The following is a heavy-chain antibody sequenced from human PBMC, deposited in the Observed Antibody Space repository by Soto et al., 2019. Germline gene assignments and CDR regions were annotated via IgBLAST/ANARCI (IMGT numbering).Heavy chain of an antibody. V-gene: IGHV3-74*01. D-gene: IGHD2-2*01. Sequence: EVQLVESGGGLVQPRGSLRLSCAASGFTFSSYWMHWVRQAPGKGLVWVSRINSDGSSTSYADSVKGRFTISRDNAKNTLYLQMNSLRAEDTAVYYCARDIVVVPSAMGGDHIDYWGQGTLVTVSS. CDR1: GFTFSSYW. J-gene: IGHJ4*02. CDR3: ARDIVVVPSAMGGDHIDY. CDR2: INSDGSST.